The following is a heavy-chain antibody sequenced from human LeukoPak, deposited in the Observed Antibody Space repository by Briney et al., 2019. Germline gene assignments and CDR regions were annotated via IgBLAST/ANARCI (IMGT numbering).Heavy chain of an antibody. CDR3: ATGPDHHDSSSYYFHY. V-gene: IGHV4-39*01. CDR2: IHYSGNT. CDR1: GGSTSSSNYY. J-gene: IGHJ4*02. Sequence: RTSETLSLTCTVSGGSTSSSNYYWGWIRQPPGKGLEWIGGIHYSGNTYYNPSLKSRVTISVDTSKNQFSLKLSSVTAADTAVYFCATGPDHHDSSSYYFHYWGQGTLVTVSS. D-gene: IGHD3-22*01.